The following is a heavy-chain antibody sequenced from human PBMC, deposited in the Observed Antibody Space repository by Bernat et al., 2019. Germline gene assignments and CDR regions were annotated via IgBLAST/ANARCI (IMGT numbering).Heavy chain of an antibody. J-gene: IGHJ4*02. CDR2: IKRTTDGGTT. CDR1: GFTFTNAW. V-gene: IGHV3-15*01. Sequence: EVQVVESGGGLVEPGGSLRLSCAASGFTFTNAWMRWVRQAPGKGLEWVGRIKRTTDGGTTDYAAPVKGRFTISRDDSRNTIYLQMNSLKTEDTGVYYCTTGYCSSASCYSLIYWGQGTLVTVSS. CDR3: TTGYCSSASCYSLIY. D-gene: IGHD2-15*01.